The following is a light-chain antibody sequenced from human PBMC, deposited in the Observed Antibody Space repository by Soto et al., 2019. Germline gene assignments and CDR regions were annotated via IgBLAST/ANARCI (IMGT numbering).Light chain of an antibody. CDR1: QGIRSW. CDR2: AAS. V-gene: IGKV1-12*02. Sequence: DIQMTQSPSSVSASVGDRVTITCRASQGIRSWLAWYQQKPGKAPKLLIYAASRLQSGVPSRFGGIGSGPDFTLTISSLQPEDFATYNCQQANSFPSTFGGGTKGEIK. J-gene: IGKJ4*01. CDR3: QQANSFPST.